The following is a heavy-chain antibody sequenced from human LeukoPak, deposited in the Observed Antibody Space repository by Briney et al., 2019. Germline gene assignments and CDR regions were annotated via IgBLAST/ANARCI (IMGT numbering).Heavy chain of an antibody. Sequence: PETLSLTCTVSGGSISSYYWSWIRQPPGKGLEWIGYIYYSGSTNYNPSLKSRVTMSVDTSKNQFSLKLSSVTAADTAVYYCARAGYCSSTSCYVQAFDIWGQGTMVTVSS. D-gene: IGHD2-2*01. V-gene: IGHV4-59*12. CDR3: ARAGYCSSTSCYVQAFDI. CDR1: GGSISSYY. CDR2: IYYSGST. J-gene: IGHJ3*02.